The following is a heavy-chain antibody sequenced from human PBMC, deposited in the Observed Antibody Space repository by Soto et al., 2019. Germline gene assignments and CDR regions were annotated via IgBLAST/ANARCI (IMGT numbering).Heavy chain of an antibody. D-gene: IGHD2-2*01. V-gene: IGHV1-69*01. CDR3: ARGDTHQLLRGWFDP. J-gene: IGHJ5*02. CDR1: GGTFSSFA. CDR2: IIPIFGKT. Sequence: QVQLVQSGAEVKKPGSSVNVSCKASGGTFSSFAFSWVRQAPGQGLEWMGDIIPIFGKTRYAQKFQGRVTMTADESTFTAYLELSSLTSDDTAVYYCARGDTHQLLRGWFDPWGQGTLVIVSS.